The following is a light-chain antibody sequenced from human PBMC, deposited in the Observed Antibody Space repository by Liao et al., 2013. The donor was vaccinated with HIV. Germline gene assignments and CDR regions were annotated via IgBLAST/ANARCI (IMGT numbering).Light chain of an antibody. CDR1: KLGDKY. V-gene: IGLV3-1*01. CDR3: QAWDSSIVV. Sequence: SYELTQPPSVSVSPGQTASITCSGDKLGDKYACWYQQKPGQSPVVVIYQDSKRPSGIPERFSGSNSGNTATLTISGTQAMDEADYYCQAWDSSIVVFGTGTKVTVL. CDR2: QDS. J-gene: IGLJ1*01.